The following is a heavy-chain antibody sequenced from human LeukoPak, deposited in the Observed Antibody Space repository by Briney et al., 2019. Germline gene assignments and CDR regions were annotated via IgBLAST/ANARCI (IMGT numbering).Heavy chain of an antibody. D-gene: IGHD2-2*01. CDR1: GYTLTIYG. Sequence: ASVKVSCKASGYTLTIYGGSCVRPAPGQGLEWMGWISAYNGNTNYAQKLQGGVTMTTDTSTSTAYMELRSLRSDDTAVYYCARDAEYQLLSEYGMDVWGKGTTVTVSS. V-gene: IGHV1-18*04. J-gene: IGHJ6*04. CDR2: ISAYNGNT. CDR3: ARDAEYQLLSEYGMDV.